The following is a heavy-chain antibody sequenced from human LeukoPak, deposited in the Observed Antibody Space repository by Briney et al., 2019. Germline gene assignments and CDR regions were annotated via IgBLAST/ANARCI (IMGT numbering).Heavy chain of an antibody. CDR3: ARDYLMGGTTGKAFDI. CDR2: ISYDGSNK. D-gene: IGHD1-26*01. CDR1: GFTFSSYG. J-gene: IGHJ3*02. V-gene: IGHV3-30*03. Sequence: GGSLRLSCAASGFTFSSYGMHWVRQAPGKGLEWVAVISYDGSNKYYADSVKGRFTVSRDNSKNTLYLQMNSLRAEDTAVYYCARDYLMGGTTGKAFDIWGQGTMVTISS.